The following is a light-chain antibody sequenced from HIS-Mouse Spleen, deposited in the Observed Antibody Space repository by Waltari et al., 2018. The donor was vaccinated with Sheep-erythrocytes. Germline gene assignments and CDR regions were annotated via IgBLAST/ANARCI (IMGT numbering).Light chain of an antibody. V-gene: IGLV3-21*02. CDR2: DDS. CDR3: QVWDSSSDHPYV. CDR1: NIGTKS. J-gene: IGLJ1*01. Sequence: SYVLTQPPSVSVAPGQTARITCGGNNIGTKSVHWYQQKPCQAPVLLVYDDSDRPSGIPERFSGSNSGNTATLTISRVEAGDEADYYCQVWDSSSDHPYVFGTGTKVTVL.